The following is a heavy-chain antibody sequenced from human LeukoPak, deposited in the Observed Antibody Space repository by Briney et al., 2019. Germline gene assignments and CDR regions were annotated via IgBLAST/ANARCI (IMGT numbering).Heavy chain of an antibody. CDR2: ISSSSSYI. V-gene: IGHV3-21*01. J-gene: IGHJ5*02. Sequence: GGSLRLSCAASGFTFSSYSMNWVRQAPGKGLEWVSSISSSSSYIYYADSVKGRFTISRDNAKNSLYLQMNSLRAEDTAVYYCARVLSAAAANWFDPWGQGTLVTVSS. CDR1: GFTFSSYS. CDR3: ARVLSAAAANWFDP. D-gene: IGHD6-13*01.